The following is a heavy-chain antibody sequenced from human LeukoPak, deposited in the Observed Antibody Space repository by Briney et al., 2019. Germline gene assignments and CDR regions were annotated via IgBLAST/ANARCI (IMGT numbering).Heavy chain of an antibody. CDR2: ISGSGGST. V-gene: IGHV3-23*01. CDR3: AKDEGSGWYYFDY. Sequence: GGSLRLPCAASGFTFRSYSMNWVRQAPGKGLEWVSGISGSGGSTYYADSVKGRFTISRDISKNTLYLQMNSLRAEDTAVYYCAKDEGSGWYYFDYWDQGSLVTVSS. CDR1: GFTFRSYS. J-gene: IGHJ4*02. D-gene: IGHD6-19*01.